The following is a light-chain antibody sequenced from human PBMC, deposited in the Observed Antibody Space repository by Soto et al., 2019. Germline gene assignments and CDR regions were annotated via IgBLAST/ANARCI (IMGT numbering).Light chain of an antibody. J-gene: IGKJ1*01. CDR3: YQYRSSPRWT. CDR1: QSSSTY. CDR2: GAS. V-gene: IGKV3-20*01. Sequence: EIVLTQSPGTLSLSPGERATLSCRASQSSSTYLAWYQQKPGQTPRLLIYGASSRATGIPDRFSASGSGTEFTLTISRLEPEDFAVYYCYQYRSSPRWTFGQGTKVEIK.